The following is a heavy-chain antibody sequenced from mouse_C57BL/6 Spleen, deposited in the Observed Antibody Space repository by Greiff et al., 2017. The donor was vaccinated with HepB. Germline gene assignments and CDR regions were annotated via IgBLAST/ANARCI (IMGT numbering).Heavy chain of an antibody. CDR3: ARRGTPSGSGYYYFDY. CDR2: IYPGDGDT. V-gene: IGHV1-80*01. CDR1: GYAFSSYW. D-gene: IGHD3-2*02. J-gene: IGHJ2*01. Sequence: QVQLQQSGAELVKPGASVKISCKASGYAFSSYWMNWVKQRPGKGLEWIGQIYPGDGDTNYNGKFKGKATLTADKSSSTADMQLSSLTSEDSAVYFCARRGTPSGSGYYYFDYWGQGTTLTVSS.